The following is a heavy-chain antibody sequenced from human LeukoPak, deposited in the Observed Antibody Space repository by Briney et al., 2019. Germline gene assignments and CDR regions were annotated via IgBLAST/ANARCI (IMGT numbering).Heavy chain of an antibody. D-gene: IGHD3-10*01. V-gene: IGHV1-8*01. CDR3: ARDGELLWSLDY. CDR2: MNPNSGNT. CDR1: GYTFTSYD. J-gene: IGHJ4*02. Sequence: ASVKVSCKASGYTFTSYDINWVRQATGQGLEWMGWMNPNSGNTGYAQKFQGRVTMTRNTSISTAYMELSSLRSEDTAVYYCARDGELLWSLDYWGQGTLVTVSS.